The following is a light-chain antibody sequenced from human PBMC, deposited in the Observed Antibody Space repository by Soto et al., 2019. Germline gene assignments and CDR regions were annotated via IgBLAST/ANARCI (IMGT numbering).Light chain of an antibody. V-gene: IGKV1-9*01. Sequence: DIQLTQSPSFLSASVGDRVTITCRASQGISSYLAWYQQKPGKAPKLLIYAASTLQSGVPSRFSGSGSGTEFTLTISSLQPEDFANYYCQQLNSYLSITFGQGTRLEIK. CDR1: QGISSY. CDR3: QQLNSYLSIT. J-gene: IGKJ5*01. CDR2: AAS.